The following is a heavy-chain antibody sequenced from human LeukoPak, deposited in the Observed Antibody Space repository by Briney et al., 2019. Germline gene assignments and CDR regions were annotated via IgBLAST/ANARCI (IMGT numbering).Heavy chain of an antibody. CDR2: ISGSGGST. D-gene: IGHD3-22*01. CDR3: SGYYLYDAFDI. J-gene: IGHJ3*02. V-gene: IGHV3-23*01. Sequence: GGSLRLSCAASGFTFSSYAMSWVRQAPGKGPEWVSAISGSGGSTYYADSVKGRFTISRDNSKNTLYLQMNSLRPEDTALYYCSGYYLYDAFDIWGQGTMVTVS. CDR1: GFTFSSYA.